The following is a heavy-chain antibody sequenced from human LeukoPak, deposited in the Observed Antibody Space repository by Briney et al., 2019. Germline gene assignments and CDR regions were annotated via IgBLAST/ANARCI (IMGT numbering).Heavy chain of an antibody. D-gene: IGHD5-12*01. Sequence: GGTLRLSCAASGFTFSSYGMSWVRQAPGKGLEWVSAISGSGGSTYYADSVKGRFTISRDNSKNTLYLQMNSLRAEDTAVYYCASDSGYDHHGLFDYWGQGTLVTVSS. CDR2: ISGSGGST. CDR3: ASDSGYDHHGLFDY. V-gene: IGHV3-23*01. J-gene: IGHJ4*02. CDR1: GFTFSSYG.